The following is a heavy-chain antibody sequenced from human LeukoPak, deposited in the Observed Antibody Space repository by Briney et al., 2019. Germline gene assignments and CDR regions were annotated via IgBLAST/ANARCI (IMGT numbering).Heavy chain of an antibody. J-gene: IGHJ3*02. CDR3: ARHGVTMVRGVIPGGVDI. D-gene: IGHD3-10*01. CDR2: IYYSGST. Sequence: KTSETLSLTCTVSGGSISSSSYYWGWIRQPPGQGLEWIGSIYYSGSTYYNPSLKSRVTISVDTSKNQFSLKLSSVTAADTAVYYCARHGVTMVRGVIPGGVDIWGQGTMVTVSS. V-gene: IGHV4-39*01. CDR1: GGSISSSSYY.